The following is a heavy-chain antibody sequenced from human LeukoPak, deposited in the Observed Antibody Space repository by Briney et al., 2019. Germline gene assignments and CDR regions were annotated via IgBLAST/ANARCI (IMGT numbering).Heavy chain of an antibody. CDR1: GFTFSNYA. Sequence: GGSLRLSCAASGFTFSNYAMNWVRQAPGKGLEWVSGISGSGVGTYYKDSVKGRFTISRDNSKDTLYLQMNSLRAEDTAIYYCAKRAMWDLYWYFDLWGRGTLVTVSS. CDR2: ISGSGVGT. CDR3: AKRAMWDLYWYFDL. V-gene: IGHV3-23*01. J-gene: IGHJ2*01. D-gene: IGHD1-26*01.